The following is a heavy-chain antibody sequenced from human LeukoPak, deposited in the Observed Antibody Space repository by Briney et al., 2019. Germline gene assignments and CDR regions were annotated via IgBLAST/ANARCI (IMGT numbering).Heavy chain of an antibody. CDR1: GGSFSGYY. CDR2: INHSGST. Sequence: SETLSLTCAVYGGSFSGYYWSWIRQPPGKGLEWIGEINHSGSTNYNPSLKSRVTISVDTSKNQFSLKLSSVTAADTAVYYCARHRQRWELLSYYFDYWGQGTLVTVSS. CDR3: ARHRQRWELLSYYFDY. J-gene: IGHJ4*02. V-gene: IGHV4-34*01. D-gene: IGHD1-26*01.